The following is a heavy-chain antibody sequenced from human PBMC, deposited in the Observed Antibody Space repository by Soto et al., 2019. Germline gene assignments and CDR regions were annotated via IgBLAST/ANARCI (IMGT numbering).Heavy chain of an antibody. D-gene: IGHD2-2*01. J-gene: IGHJ6*02. CDR3: ARDGFVGCSSTSCYYYYYGMDV. V-gene: IGHV1-2*02. CDR2: INPNSGGT. CDR1: GYTFTGYY. Sequence: ASVKVSCKASGYTFTGYYMHWVRQAPGQGLEWMGWINPNSGGTNYAQKFQGRVTMTRDTTISTAYMELSRLRSDDTAVYYCARDGFVGCSSTSCYYYYYGMDVWGQGTTVTVSS.